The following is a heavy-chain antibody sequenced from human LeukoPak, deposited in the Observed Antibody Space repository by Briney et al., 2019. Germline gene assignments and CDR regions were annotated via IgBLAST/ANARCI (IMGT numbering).Heavy chain of an antibody. J-gene: IGHJ4*02. CDR2: INPSGGST. D-gene: IGHD5-12*01. CDR3: ARDRASGYEFDY. CDR1: GYTFTSYY. V-gene: IGHV1-46*01. Sequence: ASVKVSCKASGYTFTSYYMHWVRQAPGQGLEWMGIINPSGGSTSYAQKFQGRVTMTRDTSTSTVYMELSRLRSEDTAVYHCARDRASGYEFDYWGQGPLVTVSS.